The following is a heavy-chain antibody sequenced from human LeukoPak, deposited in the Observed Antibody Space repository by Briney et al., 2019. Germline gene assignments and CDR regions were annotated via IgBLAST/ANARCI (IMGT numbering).Heavy chain of an antibody. CDR3: ARDGGLGATTNNWFDP. V-gene: IGHV3-7*03. Sequence: GSLRLSCAASGLTFSSYWMSWVRQAPGKGLEWVANIKQDGSEKYYVDSVKGRFTISRDNAKNSLYLQMNSLRAEDTAVYYCARDGGLGATTNNWFDPWGQGTLVTVSS. D-gene: IGHD5-12*01. CDR2: IKQDGSEK. CDR1: GLTFSSYW. J-gene: IGHJ5*02.